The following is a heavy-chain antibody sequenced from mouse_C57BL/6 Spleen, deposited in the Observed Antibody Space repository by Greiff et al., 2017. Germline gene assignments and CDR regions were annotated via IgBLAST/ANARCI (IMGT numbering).Heavy chain of an antibody. Sequence: VQLQQSGPGLVQPSQSLSITCTVSGFSLTSYGVHWVRQSPGKGLEWLGVIWSGGSTDYNAAFISRLSISKDNSKSQVFFKMNSLQADDTAIYYCARNRGDYDGNYYAMDYWGQGTSVTVSS. CDR2: IWSGGST. D-gene: IGHD2-4*01. CDR3: ARNRGDYDGNYYAMDY. J-gene: IGHJ4*01. V-gene: IGHV2-2*01. CDR1: GFSLTSYG.